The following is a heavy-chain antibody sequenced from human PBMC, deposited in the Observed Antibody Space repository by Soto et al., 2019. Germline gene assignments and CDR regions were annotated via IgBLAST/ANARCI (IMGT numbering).Heavy chain of an antibody. CDR1: GGTFSSYA. Sequence: QVQLVQSGAEVKKPGSSVKVSCKASGGTFSSYAISWVRQAPGQGLEWMGGIIPIFGTANYAQKFQGRVTITADESTSTAYIELGSLRSEATAVYYCGGVRTRYYYYGMDVWGQGTTVTVSS. V-gene: IGHV1-69*12. J-gene: IGHJ6*02. CDR2: IIPIFGTA. CDR3: GGVRTRYYYYGMDV. D-gene: IGHD4-17*01.